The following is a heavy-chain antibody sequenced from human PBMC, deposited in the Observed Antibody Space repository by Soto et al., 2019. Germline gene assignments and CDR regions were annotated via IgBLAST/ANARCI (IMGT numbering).Heavy chain of an antibody. CDR2: ISSSSSYI. D-gene: IGHD3-3*01. J-gene: IGHJ4*02. CDR1: GFTFSSYS. CDR3: ARDNLPFGVVIIPVDYFDY. Sequence: GGSLRLSCAASGFTFSSYSMNWVRQAPGKGLEWVSSISSSSSYIYYADSVKGRFTISRDNAKNSLYLQMNSLRAEDTAVYYCARDNLPFGVVIIPVDYFDYWGQGTLVTVSS. V-gene: IGHV3-21*01.